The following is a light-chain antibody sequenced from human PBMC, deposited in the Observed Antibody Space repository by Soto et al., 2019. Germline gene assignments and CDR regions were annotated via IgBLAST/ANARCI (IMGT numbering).Light chain of an antibody. J-gene: IGKJ3*01. CDR1: QCISSY. V-gene: IGKV1-8*01. Sequence: AIRMTQSPSSFSASTGDRVTITCRASQCISSYLAWYQQKPGKAPKLLIYAASTLQSGVPSRFSGSGSGTDFTLTISCLQSEDFATYYCQQYYSYPVTFGPGTKVDIK. CDR2: AAS. CDR3: QQYYSYPVT.